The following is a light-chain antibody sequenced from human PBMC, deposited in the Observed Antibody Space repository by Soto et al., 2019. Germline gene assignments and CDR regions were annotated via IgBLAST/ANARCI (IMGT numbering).Light chain of an antibody. V-gene: IGKV3-20*01. J-gene: IGKJ1*01. CDR3: HQYGSSPRT. CDR2: GAS. CDR1: QSVSSNF. Sequence: EIVLTQSPGTLSLSPGERATLSCRASQSVSSNFLAWYQQKPGQAPRLLIYGASNRATGIPDKFNGSGSGTDFTLTTSRLEPEVFAMYYCHQYGSSPRTFGQGTKVEIK.